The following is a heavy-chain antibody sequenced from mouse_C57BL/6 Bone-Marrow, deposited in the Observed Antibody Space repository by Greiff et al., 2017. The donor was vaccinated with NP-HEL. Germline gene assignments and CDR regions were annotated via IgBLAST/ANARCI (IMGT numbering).Heavy chain of an antibody. J-gene: IGHJ2*01. CDR1: GYSFTDYT. Sequence: VQLQQSGPELVKPGASVKISCTASGYSFTDYTMNWVKQSHGKSLEWIGVINPNYGTTSYNQKFKGKATLTVDQSSSTAYMQLNSLTSEDSAVYYCARCESLITTVVASFDYWGQGTTLTVSS. D-gene: IGHD1-1*01. CDR2: INPNYGTT. CDR3: ARCESLITTVVASFDY. V-gene: IGHV1-39*01.